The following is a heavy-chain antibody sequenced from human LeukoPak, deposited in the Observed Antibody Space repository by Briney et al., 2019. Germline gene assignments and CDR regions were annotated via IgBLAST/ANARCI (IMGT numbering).Heavy chain of an antibody. J-gene: IGHJ5*02. CDR2: INHSGST. V-gene: IGHV4-34*01. Sequence: SETLSLTCAVYGGSFSGYYCSWIRQPPGKGLEWIGEINHSGSTNYNPSLKSRVTISVDTSKNQFSLKLSSVTAADTAVYYCARGTLVLRYFDWLVSSWFDPWGQGTLVTVSS. D-gene: IGHD3-9*01. CDR1: GGSFSGYY. CDR3: ARGTLVLRYFDWLVSSWFDP.